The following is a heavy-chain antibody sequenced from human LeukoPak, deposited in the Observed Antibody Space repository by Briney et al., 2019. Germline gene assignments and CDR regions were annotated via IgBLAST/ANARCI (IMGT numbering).Heavy chain of an antibody. CDR1: GFTFSSYA. CDR2: ISCSGGST. CDR3: AKAKGYYDSSGFDY. D-gene: IGHD3-22*01. Sequence: GGSLRLSCAASGFTFSSYAMSWVRQAPGKGLEWVSAISCSGGSTYYADTVKGRFTISRDDSKHKLNLQVNSLTAEHTAGYECAKAKGYYDSSGFDYWGQGTLVTVSS. V-gene: IGHV3-23*01. J-gene: IGHJ4*02.